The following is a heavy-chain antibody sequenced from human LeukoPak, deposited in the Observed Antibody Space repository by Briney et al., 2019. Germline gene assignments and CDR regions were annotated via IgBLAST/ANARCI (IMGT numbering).Heavy chain of an antibody. CDR3: ARDLGYSSFLYYFDY. J-gene: IGHJ4*02. CDR1: GFTFSSYA. CDR2: ISYDGSNK. D-gene: IGHD6-13*01. V-gene: IGHV3-30-3*01. Sequence: PGGFLRLSCAASGFTFSSYAMHWVRQAPGKGLEWVAVISYDGSNKYYADSVKGRFTISRDNSKNTLYLQMNSLRAEDTAVYYCARDLGYSSFLYYFDYWGQGTLVTVSS.